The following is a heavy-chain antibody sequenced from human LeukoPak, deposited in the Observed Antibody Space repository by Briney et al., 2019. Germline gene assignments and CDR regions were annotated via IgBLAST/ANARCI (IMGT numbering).Heavy chain of an antibody. D-gene: IGHD3-3*01. Sequence: GGSLRLSCTASGFTFGDYAMSWVRQAPGKGLEWVGFIRSKAYGGTTEYAASVKGRFTISRDDSKSIAYLQMNSLKTEDTAVYYCTRDYRSDRGYYRGEKYYYYYMDVWGKGTTVTVSS. V-gene: IGHV3-49*04. CDR1: GFTFGDYA. CDR3: TRDYRSDRGYYRGEKYYYYYMDV. J-gene: IGHJ6*03. CDR2: IRSKAYGGTT.